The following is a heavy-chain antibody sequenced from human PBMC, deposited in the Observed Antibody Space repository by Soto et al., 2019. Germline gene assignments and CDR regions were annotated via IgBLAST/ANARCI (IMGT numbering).Heavy chain of an antibody. CDR1: GFTFSNAW. Sequence: PGGSLRLSCAASGFTFSNAWMSWVRQAPGKGLEWVGRIKSKTDGGTTDYAAPVKGRFTISRDDSKNTLYLQMNSLKTEDTAVYYCTTLMSIAAAGAYYYYYYYMDVWGKGTTVTVSS. D-gene: IGHD6-13*01. CDR3: TTLMSIAAAGAYYYYYYYMDV. CDR2: IKSKTDGGTT. J-gene: IGHJ6*03. V-gene: IGHV3-15*01.